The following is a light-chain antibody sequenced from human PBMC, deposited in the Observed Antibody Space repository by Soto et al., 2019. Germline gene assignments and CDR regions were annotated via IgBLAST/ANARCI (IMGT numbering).Light chain of an antibody. J-gene: IGKJ4*02. V-gene: IGKV1-5*01. Sequence: DIQMTQSPSTLSASVGDRVTITCRASQTISNWLAWYQQKPGKAPKVLIFDASTLDGGVPSRFSGRRSGTDFTLTISSLQPSDFATYYCQQYNTYPLKCRGATKVDIK. CDR3: QQYNTYPLK. CDR2: DAS. CDR1: QTISNW.